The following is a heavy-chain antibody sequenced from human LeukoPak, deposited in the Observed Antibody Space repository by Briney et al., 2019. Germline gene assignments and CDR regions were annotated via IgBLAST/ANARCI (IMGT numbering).Heavy chain of an antibody. CDR1: GGSFSGYY. CDR3: ARVRAIIGYDFWSGYYRGNDWFDP. V-gene: IGHV4-34*01. D-gene: IGHD3-3*01. CDR2: INHSGST. Sequence: SETLSLTCAVYGGSFSGYYWSWIRQPPGKGLEWIGEINHSGSTNYNPSLKSRVTISVDTSKNQFSLKLSSVTAADTAVYYCARVRAIIGYDFWSGYYRGNDWFDPWGQGTLVTASS. J-gene: IGHJ5*02.